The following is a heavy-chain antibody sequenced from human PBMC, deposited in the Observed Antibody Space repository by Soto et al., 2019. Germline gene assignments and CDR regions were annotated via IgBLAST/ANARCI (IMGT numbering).Heavy chain of an antibody. CDR1: GFTFSGAA. Sequence: EVEMVESGGGSVQPGGSLKVSCAVSGFTFSGAAIHWVRQAPGKGLEWIGRIRSKTNNYATAYADSVTGRFTLSRNDSSNTAYLQMNSLKTEDTAVYYCTTSPYWGQGTLVTVSS. CDR3: TTSPY. V-gene: IGHV3-73*02. CDR2: IRSKTNNYAT. J-gene: IGHJ4*02.